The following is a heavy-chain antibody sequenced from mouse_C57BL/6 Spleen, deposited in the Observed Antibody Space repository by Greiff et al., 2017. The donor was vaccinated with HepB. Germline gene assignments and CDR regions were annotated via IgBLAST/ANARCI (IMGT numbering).Heavy chain of an antibody. CDR1: GFNIKDYY. CDR3: ARWLLRESYYFDY. J-gene: IGHJ2*01. V-gene: IGHV14-2*01. D-gene: IGHD2-3*01. CDR2: IDPEDGET. Sequence: VHVKQSGAELVKPGASVKLSCTASGFNIKDYYMHWVKQRTEQGLEWIGRIDPEDGETKYAPKFQGKATITADTSSNTAYLQLSSLTSEDTAVYYCARWLLRESYYFDYWGQGTTLTVSS.